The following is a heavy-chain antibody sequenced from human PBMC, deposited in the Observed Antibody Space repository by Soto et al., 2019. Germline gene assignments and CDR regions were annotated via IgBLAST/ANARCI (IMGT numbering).Heavy chain of an antibody. CDR3: ARGPSYSDSYFDH. D-gene: IGHD4-17*01. Sequence: GGSLRLSCAASEFTFSNYAMHWVRQAPGKGLQWLAVISYDGNNKYYADSVEGRFTNSRDNSKNTVYLQMNSLRLEGTAVYYCARGPSYSDSYFDHWGQGTLVTVSS. V-gene: IGHV3-30*03. CDR2: ISYDGNNK. CDR1: EFTFSNYA. J-gene: IGHJ4*02.